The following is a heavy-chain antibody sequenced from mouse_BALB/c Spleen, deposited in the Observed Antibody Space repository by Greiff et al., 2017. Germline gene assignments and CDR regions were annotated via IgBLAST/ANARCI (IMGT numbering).Heavy chain of an antibody. V-gene: IGHV1-9*01. CDR1: GYTFSSYW. CDR2: ILPGSGST. J-gene: IGHJ4*01. Sequence: QVQLQQSGAELMKPGASVKISCKATGYTFSSYWIEWVKQRPGHGLEWIGEILPGSGSTNYNEKFKGKATFTADTSSNTAYMQLSSLTSEDSAVYYCARGGYRYLYAMDYWGQGTSVTVSS. CDR3: ARGGYRYLYAMDY. D-gene: IGHD2-14*01.